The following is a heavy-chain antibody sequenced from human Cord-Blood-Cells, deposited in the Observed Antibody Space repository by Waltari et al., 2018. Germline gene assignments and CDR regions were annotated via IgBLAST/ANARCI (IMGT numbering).Heavy chain of an antibody. V-gene: IGHV1-24*01. CDR1: GYTLTELS. D-gene: IGHD3-3*01. CDR3: ATAEGITIFGVVIGRYFQH. Sequence: QVQLVQSGAEVKKPGASVKVSCKVSGYTLTELSMHWVRQAPGKGREWMGGFDPEDGETIYAQKFQGRVTMTEDTSTDTAYMELSSLRSEDTAVYYCATAEGITIFGVVIGRYFQHWGQGTLVTVSS. CDR2: FDPEDGET. J-gene: IGHJ1*01.